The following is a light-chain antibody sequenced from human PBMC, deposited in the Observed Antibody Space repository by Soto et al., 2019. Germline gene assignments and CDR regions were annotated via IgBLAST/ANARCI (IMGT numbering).Light chain of an antibody. Sequence: EIVMTQSPAALSVSPGERVTLSCRASQSVSSDLAWYQQKPGQSPRLVIFHASDRATGVPDRISGSGSGTEFTLTISSLQSDEFAVYYCQQYSHWPRTFGQGTKVEVK. CDR3: QQYSHWPRT. V-gene: IGKV3-15*01. J-gene: IGKJ1*01. CDR1: QSVSSD. CDR2: HAS.